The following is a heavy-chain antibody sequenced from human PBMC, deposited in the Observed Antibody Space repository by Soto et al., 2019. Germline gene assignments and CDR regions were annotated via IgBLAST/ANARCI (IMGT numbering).Heavy chain of an antibody. CDR1: GFTFSSYG. CDR2: ISYDGSNK. D-gene: IGHD2-2*01. J-gene: IGHJ5*02. CDR3: ARSTCCYLCPLNWFDP. V-gene: IGHV3-30*03. Sequence: GGSLRLSCAASGFTFSSYGMHWLRQAPGKGLEWVAVISYDGSNKYYADSVKGRFTISRDNSKSTVYLQMNSLRAEDTAVYYCARSTCCYLCPLNWFDPWGQGTQVTVSS.